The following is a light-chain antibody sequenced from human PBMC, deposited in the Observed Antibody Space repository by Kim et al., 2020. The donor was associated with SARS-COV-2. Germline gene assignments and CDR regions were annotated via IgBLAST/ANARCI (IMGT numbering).Light chain of an antibody. J-gene: IGLJ2*01. CDR2: DKN. CDR3: NSRDNTATLHVL. Sequence: SSELTQDPAVSVALGQTVRITCQGDSLRTYYASWYQQKPGQAPVLVIYDKNNRPSGIPDRFSASRSENTASLTISGAQAQDEADYYCNSRDNTATLHVLFGGGTQLNVL. V-gene: IGLV3-19*01. CDR1: SLRTYY.